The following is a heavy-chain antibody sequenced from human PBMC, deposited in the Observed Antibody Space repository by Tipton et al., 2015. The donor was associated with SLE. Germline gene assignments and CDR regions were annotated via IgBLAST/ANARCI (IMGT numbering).Heavy chain of an antibody. V-gene: IGHV4-61*08. CDR2: IYYDGNS. CDR1: GGSITNDAYY. CDR3: AGQSGVWFGEFDY. D-gene: IGHD3-10*01. J-gene: IGHJ4*02. Sequence: TLSLTCTVSGGSITNDAYYWSWIRQSPGKGLEWIGYIYYDGNSHYNPSLKSRVTISVDTSKNQFSLKLSSVTAADTAVYYCAGQSGVWFGEFDYWGQGALVTVSS.